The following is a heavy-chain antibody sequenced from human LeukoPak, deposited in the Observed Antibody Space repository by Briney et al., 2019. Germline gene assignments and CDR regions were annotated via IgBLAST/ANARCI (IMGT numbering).Heavy chain of an antibody. Sequence: SETLSLTCTVSGGSISSSSYYWGWIRQPPGKGLEWIGSIYYSGSTYYNPSLKSRVTISVDTSKNQFSLKLSSVTAADTAVYYCARVGYYDSSGYRLFDYWGQGTLVTVSS. D-gene: IGHD3-22*01. J-gene: IGHJ4*02. V-gene: IGHV4-39*07. CDR3: ARVGYYDSSGYRLFDY. CDR1: GGSISSSSYY. CDR2: IYYSGST.